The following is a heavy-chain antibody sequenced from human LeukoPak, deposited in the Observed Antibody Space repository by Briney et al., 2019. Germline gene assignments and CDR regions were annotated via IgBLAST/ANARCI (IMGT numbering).Heavy chain of an antibody. D-gene: IGHD3-10*01. J-gene: IGHJ4*02. CDR2: IYYSGST. CDR3: ARNGAGTYYFDY. CDR1: GGSISSYY. Sequence: SETLSLTCTVSGGSISSYYWSWIRQPPGKGLEWIGYIYYSGSTNYNPSLKSRVTISVDTSKNQFSLKLSSVTAADTAVYYCARNGAGTYYFDYWGQGTLVTVSS. V-gene: IGHV4-59*12.